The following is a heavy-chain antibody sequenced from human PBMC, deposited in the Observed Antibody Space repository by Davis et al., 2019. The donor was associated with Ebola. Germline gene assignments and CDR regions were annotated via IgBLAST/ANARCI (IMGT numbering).Heavy chain of an antibody. CDR1: GVLINSFY. D-gene: IGHD5-24*01. V-gene: IGHV4-59*12. Sequence: MPSETLSLTCNVSGVLINSFYWGWIRQPPGKGLEWIGYIYHTGSTNYNPSLKNRVTISIDTSKNQFSLKLSSVTAADTAVYYCVRDLVIVEMATTSVPGAFDIWGQGTMVTVSS. J-gene: IGHJ3*02. CDR3: VRDLVIVEMATTSVPGAFDI. CDR2: IYHTGST.